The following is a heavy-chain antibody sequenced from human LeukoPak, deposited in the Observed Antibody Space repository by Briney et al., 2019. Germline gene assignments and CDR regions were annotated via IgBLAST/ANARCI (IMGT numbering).Heavy chain of an antibody. D-gene: IGHD3-9*01. V-gene: IGHV1-18*01. CDR1: GYTFTSYG. Sequence: ASVKVSCKASGYTFTSYGISWVRQAPGQGLEWMGWISAYNGNTNHAQKLQGRVTMTTDTSTSTAYMELRSLRSDDTAVYYCARDSSDFDWLPLDYWGQGTLVTVSS. CDR3: ARDSSDFDWLPLDY. J-gene: IGHJ4*02. CDR2: ISAYNGNT.